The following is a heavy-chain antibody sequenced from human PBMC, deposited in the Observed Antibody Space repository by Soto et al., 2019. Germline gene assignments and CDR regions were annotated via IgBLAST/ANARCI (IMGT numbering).Heavy chain of an antibody. Sequence: SETLSLTCTVSGGSISSYYWSWIRQSPGKGLEWIGYIYYSGSTNYNPSLKSRVTISVDTSKNQFSLKLSSVTAADTAVYYCARGDCGGDCYSEYFQHWGQGTLVTV. D-gene: IGHD2-21*02. CDR2: IYYSGST. V-gene: IGHV4-59*01. CDR1: GGSISSYY. J-gene: IGHJ1*01. CDR3: ARGDCGGDCYSEYFQH.